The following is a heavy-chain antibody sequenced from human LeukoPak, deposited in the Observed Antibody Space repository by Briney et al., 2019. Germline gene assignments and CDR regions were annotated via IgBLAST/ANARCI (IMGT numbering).Heavy chain of an antibody. CDR1: GFTFSSSA. CDR3: ARYGIRGCTSTNCYTSFYYYGMDV. D-gene: IGHD2-2*02. CDR2: ISSGTSTI. J-gene: IGHJ6*02. Sequence: GGSLRLSCAASGFTFSSSAMNWVRQAPGKGLEWVSYISSGTSTIYYADSVKGRFTISRDNAKNSLYLQMNSLRAEDTAVYYCARYGIRGCTSTNCYTSFYYYGMDVWGQGTTVTVSS. V-gene: IGHV3-48*04.